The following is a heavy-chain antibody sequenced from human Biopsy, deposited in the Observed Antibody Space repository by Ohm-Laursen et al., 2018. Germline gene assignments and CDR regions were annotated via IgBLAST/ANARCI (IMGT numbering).Heavy chain of an antibody. CDR3: AIDGNDFLTDYLKIDQ. CDR1: GYTFTGYY. V-gene: IGHV1-2*02. CDR2: NNPKRGGT. J-gene: IGHJ4*02. D-gene: IGHD3-9*01. Sequence: GSSVKVSCKASGYTFTGYYLHWVRQAPGQGLEWMGWNNPKRGGTHYLEKFRGRVTMTRDTSISTAYMEVSSLRSDDTAVYYCAIDGNDFLTDYLKIDQWGQGTLVTVSS.